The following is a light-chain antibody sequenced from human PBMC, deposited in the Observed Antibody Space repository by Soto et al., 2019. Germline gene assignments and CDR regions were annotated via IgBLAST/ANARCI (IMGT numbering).Light chain of an antibody. J-gene: IGKJ4*01. CDR1: RGVRSD. Sequence: AIQMTQSPSSLSASVGDTVTISCRASRGVRSDVAWYQQRPGSVPKVLIYGAFNLYTGVPSRFGGSGYGSDFSLTISSLQPEDSATYYCVQDFNYPLTFGGGTKVEI. V-gene: IGKV1-6*01. CDR2: GAF. CDR3: VQDFNYPLT.